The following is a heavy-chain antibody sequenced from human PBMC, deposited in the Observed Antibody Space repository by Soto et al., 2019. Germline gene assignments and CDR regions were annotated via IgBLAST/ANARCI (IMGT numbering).Heavy chain of an antibody. CDR1: GFTFSDYY. CDR3: ATAYSDDFDI. D-gene: IGHD2-15*01. V-gene: IGHV3-11*01. Sequence: GSLRLSCAASGFTFSDYYMTWIRQAPGKGLEWVSYISSSGTGIYYADSMKGRFTISRDNAKKSLYLQMSSLRAEDTAVYYCATAYSDDFDIWGQGTMVTVSS. CDR2: ISSSGTGI. J-gene: IGHJ3*02.